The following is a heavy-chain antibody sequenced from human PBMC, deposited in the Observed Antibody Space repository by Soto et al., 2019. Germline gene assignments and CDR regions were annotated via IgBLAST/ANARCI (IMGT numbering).Heavy chain of an antibody. V-gene: IGHV6-1*01. Sequence: SQTLSLTCAISGDSVPSTSAAWSWIRQSPSRGLEWLGRTYYRSKWYSDYAVSAKSRITINPDTSKNQFSLQLNSVTPEDTAVYYCARGSYYSGWVWGQGTLVTVSS. CDR2: TYYRSKWYS. J-gene: IGHJ4*02. CDR1: GDSVPSTSAA. CDR3: ARGSYYSGWV. D-gene: IGHD6-19*01.